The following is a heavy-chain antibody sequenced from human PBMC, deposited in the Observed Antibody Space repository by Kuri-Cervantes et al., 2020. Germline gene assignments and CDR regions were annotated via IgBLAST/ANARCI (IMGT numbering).Heavy chain of an antibody. D-gene: IGHD3-3*01. CDR2: ISYDGSNK. Sequence: GGSLRLSCAASGFTFSSYGMHWVRQAPGKGLEWVAVISYDGSNKYYADSVKGRFTISRDNSKNSLYLQMNSLRAEDTAVYYCTKQMEDFWSGYRLYYFDYWGQGTLVTVSS. CDR1: GFTFSSYG. CDR3: TKQMEDFWSGYRLYYFDY. V-gene: IGHV3-30*18. J-gene: IGHJ4*02.